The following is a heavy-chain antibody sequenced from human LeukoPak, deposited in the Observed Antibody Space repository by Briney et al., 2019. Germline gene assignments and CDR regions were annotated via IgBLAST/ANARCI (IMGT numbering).Heavy chain of an antibody. CDR2: IVVGSGNT. CDR1: GFTFTSSA. Sequence: SVKVSCKASGFTFTSSAMQWVRQARGQRLEWIGWIVVGSGNTNYAQKFQGRVTITADKSTSTAYMELSSLRSEDTAVYYCARLIGGYCSSTSCYSVPWGQGTLVTVSS. CDR3: ARLIGGYCSSTSCYSVP. V-gene: IGHV1-58*02. J-gene: IGHJ5*02. D-gene: IGHD2-2*01.